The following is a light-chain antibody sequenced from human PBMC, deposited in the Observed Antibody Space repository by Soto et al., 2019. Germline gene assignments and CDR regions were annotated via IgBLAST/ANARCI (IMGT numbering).Light chain of an antibody. CDR2: DAS. J-gene: IGKJ1*01. CDR1: QSISRS. CDR3: QQYGSSSWT. Sequence: VLTQSPAILSVSPCERATLSCSASQSISRSLAWYQQKPGQAPRLLIYDASSRATGIPDRLSGSGSGTDFTLTISRLEAEDFAVYYCQQYGSSSWTFGQGTKV. V-gene: IGKV3-20*01.